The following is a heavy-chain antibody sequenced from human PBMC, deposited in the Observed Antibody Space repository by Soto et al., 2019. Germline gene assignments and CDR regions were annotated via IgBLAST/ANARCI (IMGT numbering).Heavy chain of an antibody. J-gene: IGHJ4*02. Sequence: LRLSCAASGFTFRSYAMNWVRQTQEKGLEWVSSISSTSTYTHYADPVKGRFTISRDNANNSLFLQMNSLRAEDTAIYYCARDLALARNYWGPGALVTVSS. V-gene: IGHV3-21*01. CDR2: ISSTSTYT. CDR3: ARDLALARNY. CDR1: GFTFRSYA. D-gene: IGHD6-19*01.